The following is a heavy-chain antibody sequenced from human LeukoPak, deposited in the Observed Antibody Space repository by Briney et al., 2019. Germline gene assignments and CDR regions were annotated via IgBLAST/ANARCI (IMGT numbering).Heavy chain of an antibody. J-gene: IGHJ4*02. CDR3: AIDFSGSGYVFDY. Sequence: SETLSLTCTVSGGSISSSSYYWGWIRQPPGKGLEWIGSIYYSGSTYYNPSLKSRVTISVDTSKNQFSLKLSSVTAADTAVYYCAIDFSGSGYVFDYWGQGTLVTVSS. CDR1: GGSISSSSYY. CDR2: IYYSGST. D-gene: IGHD3-22*01. V-gene: IGHV4-39*07.